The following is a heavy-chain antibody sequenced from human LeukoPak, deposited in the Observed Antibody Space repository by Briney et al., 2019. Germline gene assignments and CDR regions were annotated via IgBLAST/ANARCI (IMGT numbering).Heavy chain of an antibody. CDR2: INHSGST. V-gene: IGHV4-34*01. J-gene: IGHJ4*02. CDR3: ARISRGSYRQWDY. Sequence: PSETLSLTCTVSGGSISSYYWSWIRQPPGKGLEWIGEINHSGSTNYNPSLKSRVTISVDTSKNQFSLKLSSVTAADTAVYYCARISRGSYRQWDYWGQGTLVTVSS. CDR1: GGSISSYY. D-gene: IGHD3-16*02.